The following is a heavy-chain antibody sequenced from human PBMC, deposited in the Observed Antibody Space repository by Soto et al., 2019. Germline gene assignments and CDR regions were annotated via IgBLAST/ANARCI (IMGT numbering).Heavy chain of an antibody. J-gene: IGHJ4*02. CDR1: GGSISSGGYY. D-gene: IGHD2-2*01. Sequence: QVQLQESGPGLVKPSQTLSLTCTVSGGSISSGGYYWSWIRQHPGKGLEWIGYIYYSGSTYYNPSLKSRVTRSVDTSKNQFSLKLSSVTAADTAVYYWARVSGYCSSTSCYAFDYWGQGTLVTVSS. V-gene: IGHV4-31*03. CDR3: ARVSGYCSSTSCYAFDY. CDR2: IYYSGST.